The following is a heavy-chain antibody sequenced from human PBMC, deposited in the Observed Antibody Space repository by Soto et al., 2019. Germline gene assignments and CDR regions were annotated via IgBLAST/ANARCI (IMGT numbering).Heavy chain of an antibody. CDR2: IYWDDDK. CDR1: GFSLSTRGVG. D-gene: IGHD3-16*01. J-gene: IGHJ4*02. CDR3: AHNLGLSPPDY. V-gene: IGHV2-5*02. Sequence: SGPTLVNPTQTLTLTCTFSGFSLSTRGVGVGWIRQPPGKALEWLALIYWDDDKRFSPSLKSRVTITKDTPRNQVALIMTNMDPVDAATYYCAHNLGLSPPDYWGQGTLVTVSS.